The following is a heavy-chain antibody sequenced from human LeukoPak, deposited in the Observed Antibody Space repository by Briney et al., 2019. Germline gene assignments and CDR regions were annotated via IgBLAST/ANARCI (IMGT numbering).Heavy chain of an antibody. D-gene: IGHD3-10*01. CDR1: GFPFSTHW. J-gene: IGHJ4*02. V-gene: IGHV3-7*05. Sequence: PGGSLRLSCAASGFPFSTHWMSWVRQAPGKGLEWVANINQDGSQKSCVDSVKGRFSISRDNAKNSLYLQMHSLRAEDTAVYYCARSNREFASTSGDYWGQGTLVTVSS. CDR2: INQDGSQK. CDR3: ARSNREFASTSGDY.